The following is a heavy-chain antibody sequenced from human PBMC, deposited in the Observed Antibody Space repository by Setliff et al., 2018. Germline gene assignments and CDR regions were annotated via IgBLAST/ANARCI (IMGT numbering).Heavy chain of an antibody. CDR1: GGSISSSSYY. CDR2: LKYSGST. V-gene: IGHV4-39*07. CDR3: ARDPPTTNRRRAFDI. J-gene: IGHJ3*02. Sequence: SETLSLTCTVSGGSISSSSYYWGWIRQPPGKGLEWIGSLKYSGSTYYNPSLKSRVTISVDTSRNQFSLKLNSVTAADTAVYHCARDPPTTNRRRAFDIWGQGTMVT. D-gene: IGHD4-17*01.